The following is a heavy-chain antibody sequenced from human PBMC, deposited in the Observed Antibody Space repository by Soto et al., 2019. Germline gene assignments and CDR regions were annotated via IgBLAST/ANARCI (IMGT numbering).Heavy chain of an antibody. CDR3: ASTPRY. CDR2: IYYSEST. Sequence: QVQLQESGPGLVKPSQTLSLTCTVSGGSISSGGYYWSWIRQHPGKGLEWIGYIYYSESTYYNPSLDSRVTTPRDTSKNPFALKLSSVTAADTAQYYWASTPRYLGQGTQVAVSS. V-gene: IGHV4-31*03. J-gene: IGHJ1*01. CDR1: GGSISSGGYY.